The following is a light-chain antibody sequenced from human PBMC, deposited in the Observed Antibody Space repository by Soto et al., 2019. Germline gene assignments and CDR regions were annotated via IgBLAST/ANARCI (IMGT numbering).Light chain of an antibody. CDR1: QNVGSK. CDR2: GAS. J-gene: IGKJ5*01. V-gene: IGKV3-20*01. CDR3: QQYGSSPIT. Sequence: EMFMTQSPATLSVSPWERXXLSXXASQNVGSKLAWYQHKPGQAPRFLIYGASTRAAGIPDRFSGGGSGTEFTLTISRLEPEDFALYYCQQYGSSPITFGQGTRLEI.